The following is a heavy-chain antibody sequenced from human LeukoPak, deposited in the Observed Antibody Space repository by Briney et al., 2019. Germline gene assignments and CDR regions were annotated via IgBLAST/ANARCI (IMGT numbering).Heavy chain of an antibody. CDR2: IIPIFGIA. J-gene: IGHJ4*02. V-gene: IGHV1-69*04. CDR1: GGTFSSYA. CDR3: ARDSPSIVATIEAYYFDY. D-gene: IGHD5-12*01. Sequence: SVKVSCKASGGTFSSYAISWVRQAPGQGLEWMGRIIPIFGIANYAQKFQGRVTITADKSTSTAYMELSSLRSEDTAVYYCARDSPSIVATIEAYYFDYWGLGTLVTVSS.